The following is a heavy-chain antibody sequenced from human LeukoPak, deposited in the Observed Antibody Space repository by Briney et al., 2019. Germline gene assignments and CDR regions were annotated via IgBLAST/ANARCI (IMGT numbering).Heavy chain of an antibody. Sequence: PSETLSLPCTVSGGSLSSYYWSWIRQPPGKGLEWIGYIYYRGATNYNPSLKSRVTMSVDTSKNQFSLTLSSVTAADPDMYYFARDFYDILTGYFDIWGQGTMVTVSS. CDR2: IYYRGAT. J-gene: IGHJ3*02. CDR1: GGSLSSYY. CDR3: ARDFYDILTGYFDI. V-gene: IGHV4-59*01. D-gene: IGHD3-9*01.